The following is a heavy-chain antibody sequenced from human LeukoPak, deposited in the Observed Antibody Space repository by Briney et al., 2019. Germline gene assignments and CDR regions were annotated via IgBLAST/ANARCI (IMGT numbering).Heavy chain of an antibody. CDR3: AGDRTGVNDAFDI. D-gene: IGHD7-27*01. J-gene: IGHJ3*02. V-gene: IGHV3-48*01. Sequence: PGGSLRLSCAASGFTFSSYSMNWVRQAPGKGLEWVSYISSSSSTIYYADSVKGRFTIPRDNAKNSLYLQMNSLRAEDTAVYYCAGDRTGVNDAFDIWGQGTMVTVSS. CDR1: GFTFSSYS. CDR2: ISSSSSTI.